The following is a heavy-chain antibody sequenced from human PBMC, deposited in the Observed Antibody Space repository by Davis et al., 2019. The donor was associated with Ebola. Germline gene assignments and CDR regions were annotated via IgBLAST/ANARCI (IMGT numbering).Heavy chain of an antibody. V-gene: IGHV3-7*03. D-gene: IGHD5-18*01. CDR3: ARGGYNYGFDY. Sequence: PGGSLRLSCAASGFTFSRHWMKWVRQAPGEGLEWVADIKEDGSEKYYEDSVKGRFTISRDNAKNSLDLQMISLRADDTAVYYCARGGYNYGFDYWGQGTLVTVSS. CDR2: IKEDGSEK. J-gene: IGHJ4*02. CDR1: GFTFSRHW.